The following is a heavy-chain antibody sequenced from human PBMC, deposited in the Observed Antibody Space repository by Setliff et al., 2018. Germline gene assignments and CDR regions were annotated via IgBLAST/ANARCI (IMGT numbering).Heavy chain of an antibody. J-gene: IGHJ4*02. CDR3: ARSTNYGMRFWFDN. CDR1: GYTFTSYG. Sequence: ASVKVSCKSSGYTFTSYGVSWVRQAPGQGLEWMGWVNPYNGDTKDAQKFQGRVAMTTDTSTATGSMELSRLRSDDTAVYFCARSTNYGMRFWFDNWGQGALVTVSS. CDR2: VNPYNGDT. V-gene: IGHV1-18*01. D-gene: IGHD1-7*01.